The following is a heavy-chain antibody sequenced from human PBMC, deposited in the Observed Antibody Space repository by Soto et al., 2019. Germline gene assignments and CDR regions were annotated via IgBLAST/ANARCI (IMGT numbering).Heavy chain of an antibody. CDR3: ARLSSNWHFDY. CDR2: IYHSGST. CDR1: GSSINTYY. J-gene: IGHJ4*02. V-gene: IGHV4-59*01. Sequence: QVQLQESGPGLVKPSETLSLTCTVSGSSINTYYWSWIRQPPGKGLEWIGYIYHSGSTNYNPSLKSRGTISVDTSKNQFSLKVSSVTAADTAVYYCARLSSNWHFDYWGQGTLVTVSS. D-gene: IGHD6-13*01.